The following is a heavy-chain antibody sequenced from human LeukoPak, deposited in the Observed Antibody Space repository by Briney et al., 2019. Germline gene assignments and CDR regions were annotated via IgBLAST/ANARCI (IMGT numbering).Heavy chain of an antibody. V-gene: IGHV3-72*01. CDR1: GFTFSSYA. J-gene: IGHJ4*02. Sequence: GGSLRLSCAASGFTFSSYAMSWVRQAPGKGLEWVGRTRNKANSYTTEYAASVRGRFTISRDDSKNSLYLQMNSLKIEDTAVYYCAREGFSNSPLDYWGQGTLVTVSS. CDR3: AREGFSNSPLDY. D-gene: IGHD4-11*01. CDR2: TRNKANSYTT.